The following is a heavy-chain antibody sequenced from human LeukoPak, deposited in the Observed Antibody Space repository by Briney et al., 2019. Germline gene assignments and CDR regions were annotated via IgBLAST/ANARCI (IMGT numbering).Heavy chain of an antibody. Sequence: GGSLRLSCAASGFTFGSYSMNWVRQAPGKGLEWVSYISSSSSTIYYADSVKGRFTISRDNAKNSLYLQMNSLRAEDTAVYYCARGSHCSSTSCYTVEYSQHWGQGTLVTVSS. CDR2: ISSSSSTI. V-gene: IGHV3-48*01. CDR1: GFTFGSYS. CDR3: ARGSHCSSTSCYTVEYSQH. J-gene: IGHJ1*01. D-gene: IGHD2-2*02.